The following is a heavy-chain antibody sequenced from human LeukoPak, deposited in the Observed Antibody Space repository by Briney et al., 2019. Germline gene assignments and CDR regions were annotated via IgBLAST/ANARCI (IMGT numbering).Heavy chain of an antibody. V-gene: IGHV1-46*03. CDR1: GYTFTNHY. CDR3: TRLGQLVFDY. CDR2: INPRDGGT. D-gene: IGHD6-6*01. J-gene: IGHJ4*02. Sequence: ASVKVSCKTSGYTFTNHYLHWVPQAPGQGLEWMGVINPRDGGTNYAQKFQGRVTMTRDTSTSTVYMDLSSLRSEDTAVFYCTRLGQLVFDYWGQGTLVTVSS.